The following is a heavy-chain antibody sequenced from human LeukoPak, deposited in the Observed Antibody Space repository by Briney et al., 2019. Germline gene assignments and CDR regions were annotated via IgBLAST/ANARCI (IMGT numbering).Heavy chain of an antibody. CDR2: ITSGSTTI. CDR1: GFSFSIYN. CDR3: ARGRYCNSVSCLDGFDI. Sequence: SGGSLRLSCAASGFSFSIYNMNWVRQAPGKGLEWVSYITSGSTTIYYADSLKGRFTISRDNAKNSLYLQMNSLRAEDTAVYYCARGRYCNSVSCLDGFDIWGQGTMVTVSS. D-gene: IGHD2/OR15-2a*01. V-gene: IGHV3-48*04. J-gene: IGHJ3*02.